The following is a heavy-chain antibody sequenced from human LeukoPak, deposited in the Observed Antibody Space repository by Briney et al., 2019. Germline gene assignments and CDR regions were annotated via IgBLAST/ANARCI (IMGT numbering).Heavy chain of an antibody. Sequence: PGGSLRLSCAASGITFSSYGMSWVRQAPGKGLEWVSVIYSGGTTYYADSVKGRFTISRDNSKNTLYLQMNSLRAEDTAIYYCAREWKFDIWGQGTMVTVSS. J-gene: IGHJ3*02. CDR2: IYSGGTT. CDR1: GITFSSYG. V-gene: IGHV3-53*01. CDR3: AREWKFDI. D-gene: IGHD1-1*01.